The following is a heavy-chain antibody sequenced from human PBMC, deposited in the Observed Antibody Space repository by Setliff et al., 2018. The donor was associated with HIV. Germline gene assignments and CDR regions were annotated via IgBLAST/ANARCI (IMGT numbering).Heavy chain of an antibody. CDR1: GGSFSGYY. V-gene: IGHV4-34*01. Sequence: SETLSLTCAVYGGSFSGYYWTWIRQPPGKGLEWIGDINHSGKTNYNRSLKSRVTISLDTSKNQFSLRLTSVTAAGTAVYYCAREGGTGRSSWYGAYWYDPWGQGTLVTVSS. J-gene: IGHJ5*02. CDR2: INHSGKT. CDR3: AREGGTGRSSWYGAYWYDP. D-gene: IGHD6-13*01.